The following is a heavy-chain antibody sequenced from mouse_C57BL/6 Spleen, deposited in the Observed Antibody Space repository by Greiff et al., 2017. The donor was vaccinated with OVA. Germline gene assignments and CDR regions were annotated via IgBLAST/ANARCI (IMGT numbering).Heavy chain of an antibody. J-gene: IGHJ1*03. Sequence: QVQLQQSGPELVKPGASVKISCKASGYSFTSYYIHWVKQRPGQGLEWIGWIYPGSGNTKYNEKFKGKATLTADTSSSTAYMQLSSLTAEDSAVYYCARGGDYGSRGGYVDVWGTGTTVTVSS. CDR1: GYSFTSYY. V-gene: IGHV1-66*01. CDR3: ARGGDYGSRGGYVDV. CDR2: IYPGSGNT. D-gene: IGHD1-1*01.